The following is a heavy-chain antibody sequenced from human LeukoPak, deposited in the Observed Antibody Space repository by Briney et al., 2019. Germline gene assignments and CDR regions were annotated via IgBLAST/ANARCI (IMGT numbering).Heavy chain of an antibody. Sequence: GGSLRLSCAASGFTFSSYGMHWVRQAPGKGLEWVAVISYDGSNKYYADSVKGRFTISRDNSKNTLYLQMNSLRAEDTAVYYCARDGGGYGVFDYWGQGTLVTVSS. CDR3: ARDGGGYGVFDY. V-gene: IGHV3-30*03. D-gene: IGHD5-12*01. CDR2: ISYDGSNK. CDR1: GFTFSSYG. J-gene: IGHJ4*02.